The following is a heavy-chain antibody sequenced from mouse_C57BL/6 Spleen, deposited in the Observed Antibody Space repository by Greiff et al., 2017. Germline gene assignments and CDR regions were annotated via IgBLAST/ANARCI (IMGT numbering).Heavy chain of an antibody. Sequence: VQLQQSGPELVKPGASVKISCKASGYAFSSSWVNWGKQRPGKGLEGIGRIYPGDGDTNYNGKFKGKATLTADKSSSTAYMQLSSLTSEDSAVYFCARGGRDAMDYWGQGTSVTVSS. V-gene: IGHV1-82*01. CDR2: IYPGDGDT. J-gene: IGHJ4*01. CDR3: ARGGRDAMDY. CDR1: GYAFSSSW.